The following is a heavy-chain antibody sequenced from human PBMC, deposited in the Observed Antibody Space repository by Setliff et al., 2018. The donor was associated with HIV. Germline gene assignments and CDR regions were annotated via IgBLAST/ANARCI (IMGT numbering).Heavy chain of an antibody. J-gene: IGHJ4*02. CDR1: GFTFSNSD. D-gene: IGHD3-16*01. V-gene: IGHV3-7*01. Sequence: PGGSLRLSCAASGFTFSNSDMNWVRQAPGKGLEWVANIKQDGSEKYYVDSVKGRFTISRDNAKNSLYLQMNSLRAEDTAVYYCARDSWGSYSDYWGQGTLVTVSS. CDR2: IKQDGSEK. CDR3: ARDSWGSYSDY.